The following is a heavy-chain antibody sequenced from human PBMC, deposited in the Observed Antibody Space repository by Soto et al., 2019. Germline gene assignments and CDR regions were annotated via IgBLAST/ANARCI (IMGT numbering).Heavy chain of an antibody. CDR3: ARCPHLYYYGSGSYYVY. D-gene: IGHD3-10*01. V-gene: IGHV1-18*01. Sequence: ASVKVSCKASGYTFTSYGISWVRQDPGQGLEWMGWISAYNGNTNYAQKLQGRVTMTTDTSTSTAYMELRSLRSDDTAVYYCARCPHLYYYGSGSYYVYWGQGTLVTVSS. CDR2: ISAYNGNT. J-gene: IGHJ4*02. CDR1: GYTFTSYG.